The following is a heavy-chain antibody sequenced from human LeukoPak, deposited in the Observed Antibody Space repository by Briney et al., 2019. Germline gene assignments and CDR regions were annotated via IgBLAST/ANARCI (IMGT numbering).Heavy chain of an antibody. Sequence: PGGSLRLSCTASGFPFYRFAVHWVRQAPGKGLEWVSGIGAGGTFTYYADSVKGRFTISRDNSRNTLYLQMNSLRAEDTAVYYCAKDERMEWELPFDYWGQGTLVTV. CDR2: IGAGGTFT. CDR3: AKDERMEWELPFDY. D-gene: IGHD1-26*01. CDR1: GFPFYRFA. J-gene: IGHJ4*02. V-gene: IGHV3-23*01.